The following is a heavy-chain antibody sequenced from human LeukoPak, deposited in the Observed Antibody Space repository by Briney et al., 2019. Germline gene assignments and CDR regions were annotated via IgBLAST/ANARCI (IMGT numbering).Heavy chain of an antibody. V-gene: IGHV3-30*14. D-gene: IGHD3-22*01. CDR2: ISYDGSNE. CDR3: ARGRTSGYFDY. CDR1: GFTFSSYV. Sequence: GGSLRLSCAASGFTFSSYVMHWVRQAPGKGLEWVAIISYDGSNEYYADSVKGRFTISRDNSKNTLYFQMNSLRAEDTAIYYCARGRTSGYFDYWGQGTLVTVSS. J-gene: IGHJ4*02.